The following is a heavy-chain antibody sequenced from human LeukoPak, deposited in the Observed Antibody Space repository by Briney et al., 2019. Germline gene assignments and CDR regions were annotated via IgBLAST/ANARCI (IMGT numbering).Heavy chain of an antibody. CDR3: ARQYCSSTSCYFDY. CDR1: GGSISSGSYY. D-gene: IGHD2-2*01. V-gene: IGHV4-30-2*01. J-gene: IGHJ4*02. Sequence: PSQTLSLTCAVSGGSISSGSYYWSWIRQPPGKGLDWIGYIYQSGSTYYNPSLKSRVTISLDRSKNQFSLKLSSVTAADTAVYYCARQYCSSTSCYFDYWGQGTLVTVSS. CDR2: IYQSGST.